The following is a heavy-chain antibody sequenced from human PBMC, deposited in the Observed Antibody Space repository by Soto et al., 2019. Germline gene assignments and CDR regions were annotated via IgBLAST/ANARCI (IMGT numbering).Heavy chain of an antibody. V-gene: IGHV1-18*01. CDR2: ISAYNGKT. CDR3: ARGCVFSSTSCYVGIDY. CDR1: GGTFSSYA. J-gene: IGHJ4*02. Sequence: VKVSCKASGGTFSSYAISWVRQAPGQGLEWMGWISAYNGKTNYAQKLQGRVTMTTDTSTSTAYMELRSLRSDDTAVYYCARGCVFSSTSCYVGIDYWGQGTLVTVSS. D-gene: IGHD2-2*01.